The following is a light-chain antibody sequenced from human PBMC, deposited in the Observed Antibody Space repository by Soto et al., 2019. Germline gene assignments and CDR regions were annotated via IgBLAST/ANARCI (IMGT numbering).Light chain of an antibody. CDR2: AAS. CDR1: QGISSS. Sequence: DIQLTQSPSFLSASVGDRVTITCRASQGISSSLAWYQQKPGKAPKVLIYAASTLQSGVPSRFSGSGSGTEFTLTISSLQPEDFANYYCQQLNSYPLTFGGGTKVEIK. J-gene: IGKJ4*01. CDR3: QQLNSYPLT. V-gene: IGKV1-9*01.